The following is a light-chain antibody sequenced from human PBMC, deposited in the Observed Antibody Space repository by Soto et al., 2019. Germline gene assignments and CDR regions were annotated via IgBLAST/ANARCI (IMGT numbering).Light chain of an antibody. CDR3: QHRRT. CDR2: KAS. CDR1: QSISNL. J-gene: IGKJ1*01. V-gene: IGKV1-5*03. Sequence: DIQMTQSPSTLSASVGDRVTITCRASQSISNLLAWYQQKPGKAPKLLIYKASSLESGVPSRFSGSESGTEFTLTISSLQPDDFATYYCQHRRTFGQGTKVEIK.